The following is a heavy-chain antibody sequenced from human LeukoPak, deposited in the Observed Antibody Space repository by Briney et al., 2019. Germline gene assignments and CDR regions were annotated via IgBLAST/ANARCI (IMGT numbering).Heavy chain of an antibody. V-gene: IGHV3-66*01. CDR1: GFTFSNSA. D-gene: IGHD3-9*01. CDR2: IYSGGST. Sequence: GGSLRLSCTASGFTFSNSAMTWVRQAPGKGLEWVSVIYSGGSTYYADSVKGRFTISRDNSKNTLYLQMNSLRAEDTAVYYCARNYDILTGYYTPGAFDIWGQGTMVTVSS. J-gene: IGHJ3*02. CDR3: ARNYDILTGYYTPGAFDI.